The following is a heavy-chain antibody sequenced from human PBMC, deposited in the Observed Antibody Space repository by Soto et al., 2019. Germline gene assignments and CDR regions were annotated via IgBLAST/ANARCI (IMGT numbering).Heavy chain of an antibody. Sequence: GGPVKVSCKASGGTFSSYAISWVRQAPGQGLEWMGGIIPIFGTANYAQKFQGRVTITADESTSTAYMELSSLRSEDTAVYYCARGLNYYDSSGYYYPHDAFDIWGQGTMVTVSS. CDR1: GGTFSSYA. CDR2: IIPIFGTA. CDR3: ARGLNYYDSSGYYYPHDAFDI. J-gene: IGHJ3*02. D-gene: IGHD3-22*01. V-gene: IGHV1-69*13.